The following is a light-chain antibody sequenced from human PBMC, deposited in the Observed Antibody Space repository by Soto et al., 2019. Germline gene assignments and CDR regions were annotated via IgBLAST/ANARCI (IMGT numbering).Light chain of an antibody. CDR3: CSYAGSNTFV. J-gene: IGLJ1*01. Sequence: QSALTQPASVSGSPGQSITISCTGTSSDVGSYNLVSWYQQHPGKAPKPMIYDDSKRPSGVSNRFSGSKSGNTASLTISGLQAEDEADYYCCSYAGSNTFVFGTGTELTVL. CDR1: SSDVGSYNL. CDR2: DDS. V-gene: IGLV2-23*01.